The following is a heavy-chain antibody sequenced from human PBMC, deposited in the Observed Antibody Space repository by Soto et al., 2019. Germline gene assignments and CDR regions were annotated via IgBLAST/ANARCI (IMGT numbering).Heavy chain of an antibody. J-gene: IGHJ4*02. V-gene: IGHV3-23*01. CDR1: GFTFSSYA. D-gene: IGHD5-12*01. CDR3: AKDQPPRRRWISGSHGGDY. CDR2: ISGSGGST. Sequence: EVQLLESGGGLVQPGGSLRLSCAASGFTFSSYAMSWVRQAPGKGLEWVSAISGSGGSTYYADSVKGRFTISRDNSKNTLYLQMNSLRAEDTAVYYCAKDQPPRRRWISGSHGGDYWGQGTLVTVSS.